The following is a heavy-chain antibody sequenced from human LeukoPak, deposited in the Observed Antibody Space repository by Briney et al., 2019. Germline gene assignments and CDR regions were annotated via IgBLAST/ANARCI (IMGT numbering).Heavy chain of an antibody. Sequence: SETLSLTCTVSGGSISSYYWSWIRQPPGKGLEWIGYIYYSGSTYYNPSLKSRVTISEDTSKNQFSLKLSSVTAADTAVYYCARGERYYDILTGYYNVDHYYFDYWGQGTLVTVSS. CDR1: GGSISSYY. J-gene: IGHJ4*02. CDR2: IYYSGST. CDR3: ARGERYYDILTGYYNVDHYYFDY. D-gene: IGHD3-9*01. V-gene: IGHV4-59*12.